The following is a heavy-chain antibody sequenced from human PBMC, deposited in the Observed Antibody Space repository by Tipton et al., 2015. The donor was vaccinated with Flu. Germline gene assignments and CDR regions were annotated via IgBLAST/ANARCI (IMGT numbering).Heavy chain of an antibody. Sequence: TLSLTCTVSGGSISSYYWSWIRQPAGKGLEWIGRIYTSGSTNYNPSLKSRVTMSVDTSKNQFSLKLSSVTAADTAVYYCARRPSGITMVRGESDFDYWGQGTLVTVSS. V-gene: IGHV4-4*07. CDR3: ARRPSGITMVRGESDFDY. D-gene: IGHD3-10*01. CDR1: GGSISSYY. J-gene: IGHJ4*02. CDR2: IYTSGST.